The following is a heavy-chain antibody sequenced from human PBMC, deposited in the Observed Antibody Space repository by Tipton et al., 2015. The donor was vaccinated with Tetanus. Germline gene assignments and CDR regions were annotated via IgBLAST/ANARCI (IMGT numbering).Heavy chain of an antibody. V-gene: IGHV3-48*04. J-gene: IGHJ4*02. Sequence: SLRLSCAASGFTFSSYNMNWVRQAPGKGLEWLAYISSRSNVKYYAASMKGRVTISRDNAKNTLYLQMNSLRAEDTAVYYCTRGTAMTAGIDYWGRGTLVTVSS. D-gene: IGHD2-21*02. CDR1: GFTFSSYN. CDR2: ISSRSNVK. CDR3: TRGTAMTAGIDY.